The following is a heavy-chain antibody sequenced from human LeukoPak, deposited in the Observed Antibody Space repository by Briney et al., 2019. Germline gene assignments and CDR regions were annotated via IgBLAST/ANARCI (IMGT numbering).Heavy chain of an antibody. Sequence: PSETLSLTCTVSGGSIRSSYYYWGWIRQPPGKGLEWIGSIYDSGSTYYNPSLKSRVTISVDTSKNQFSLKLNSVTAADTAVYYCAKEFNRGLPDYWGQGTLVTVPS. CDR1: GGSIRSSYYY. CDR2: IYDSGST. CDR3: AKEFNRGLPDY. V-gene: IGHV4-39*02. J-gene: IGHJ4*02. D-gene: IGHD2-21*01.